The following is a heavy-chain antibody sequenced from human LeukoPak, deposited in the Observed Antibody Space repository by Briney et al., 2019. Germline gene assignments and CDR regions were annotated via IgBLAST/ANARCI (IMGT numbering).Heavy chain of an antibody. CDR2: IYYSGST. Sequence: SETLSLTCTVSGGSTTSYYWSWIRQPPGKGLEWIGYIYYSGSTNYNPSLKSRVTISVDTSKNQFSLRLSSVTAADTDVYYCARVHYFYGSGGYFEVYFDYWGQGTLVTVSS. D-gene: IGHD3-22*01. V-gene: IGHV4-59*01. CDR1: GGSTTSYY. CDR3: ARVHYFYGSGGYFEVYFDY. J-gene: IGHJ4*02.